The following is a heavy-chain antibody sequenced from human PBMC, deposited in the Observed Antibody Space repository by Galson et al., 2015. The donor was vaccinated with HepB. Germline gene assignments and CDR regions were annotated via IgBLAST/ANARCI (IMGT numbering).Heavy chain of an antibody. D-gene: IGHD4-23*01. J-gene: IGHJ4*02. CDR3: ASNPSSYRSTVVTRGPFDY. CDR2: ISWNSGSI. Sequence: SLRLSCAASGFTFDDYAMHWVRQAPGKGLEWVSGISWNSGSIGYADSVKGRFTISRDNAKNSLYLQMNSLRAEDTALYYCASNPSSYRSTVVTRGPFDYWGQGTLVTVSS. CDR1: GFTFDDYA. V-gene: IGHV3-9*01.